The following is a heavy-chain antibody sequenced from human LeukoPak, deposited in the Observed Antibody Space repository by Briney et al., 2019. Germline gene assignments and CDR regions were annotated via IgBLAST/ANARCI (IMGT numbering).Heavy chain of an antibody. V-gene: IGHV3-7*01. CDR1: GFTFSSYW. CDR3: ARERASGYSSGWYSFYYYYMDV. J-gene: IGHJ6*03. CDR2: IKKDGSEK. Sequence: GGSLRLSCAASGFTFSSYWMSWVRQAPGKGLEWVANIKKDGSEKYYVDSVKGRFTISRDNAKNSLYLQMNSLRAEDTAVYYCARERASGYSSGWYSFYYYYMDVWGKGTTVTISS. D-gene: IGHD6-19*01.